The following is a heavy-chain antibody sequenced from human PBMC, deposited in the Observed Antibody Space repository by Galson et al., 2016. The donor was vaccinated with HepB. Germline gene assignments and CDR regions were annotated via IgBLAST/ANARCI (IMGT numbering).Heavy chain of an antibody. V-gene: IGHV3-23*01. Sequence: SLRLSCAASCFTFISYAMSWVRPAPGKGLEWVSFICASGGYIRSADSVKGRFTISRDTSKNTLFLQMNSLRPEDTAVYFCAKDTACTSTSCPGFFDYWGQGTLVTVSS. J-gene: IGHJ4*02. CDR3: AKDTACTSTSCPGFFDY. CDR1: CFTFISYA. D-gene: IGHD2-2*01. CDR2: ICASGGYI.